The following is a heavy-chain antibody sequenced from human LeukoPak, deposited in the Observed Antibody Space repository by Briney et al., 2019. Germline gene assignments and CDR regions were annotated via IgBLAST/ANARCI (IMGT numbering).Heavy chain of an antibody. CDR2: ISSSSSYI. J-gene: IGHJ4*02. CDR1: GFTFSSYT. D-gene: IGHD5-18*01. Sequence: GGSLRLSCAASGFTFSSYTMNWVRQAPGKGLEWVSFISSSSSYIYYADSLKGRFTISRDNAKNSLYLQMNSLRAEDTAVYYCARESGYSYGCFDYWGQGTLVTVSS. CDR3: ARESGYSYGCFDY. V-gene: IGHV3-21*01.